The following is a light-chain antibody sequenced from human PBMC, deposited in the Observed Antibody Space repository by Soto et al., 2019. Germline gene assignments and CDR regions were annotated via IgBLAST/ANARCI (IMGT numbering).Light chain of an antibody. CDR1: QTLSST. CDR2: DIS. Sequence: VMMTQSPATLSLSPGERATISSRTSQTLSSTLAWYQQRPRQAPRLLIYDISNRATGVPARFSGSGSETEFTLAIRSLQSEDFAVYCCQQYNNWPSFGQGTRLEI. J-gene: IGKJ5*01. V-gene: IGKV3-15*01. CDR3: QQYNNWPS.